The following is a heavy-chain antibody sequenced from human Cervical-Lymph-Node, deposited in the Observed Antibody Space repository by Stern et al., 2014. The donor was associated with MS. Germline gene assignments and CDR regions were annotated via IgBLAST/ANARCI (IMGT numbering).Heavy chain of an antibody. CDR2: IDWDDDK. J-gene: IGHJ6*02. CDR1: GFSLSTSGMC. D-gene: IGHD4-17*01. Sequence: ESGPALVKPTQTLTLTCSFSGFSLSTSGMCVSWIRQPPGKALEWLALIDWDDDKYYITSLKTRLTISKDTSKNQVVLTMTNVDPVDTATYYCARLNTAAYGMDVWGQGTTVTVSS. CDR3: ARLNTAAYGMDV. V-gene: IGHV2-70*01.